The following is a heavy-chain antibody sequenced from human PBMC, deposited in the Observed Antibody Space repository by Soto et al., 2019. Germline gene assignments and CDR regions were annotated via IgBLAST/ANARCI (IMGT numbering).Heavy chain of an antibody. CDR1: GGSLSSDNFF. D-gene: IGHD1-26*01. V-gene: IGHV4-31*03. CDR3: AREVISPATSDAFDI. Sequence: QVQLQESGPGLVKPSQTLSVTCTVSGGSLSSDNFFWSWVRQHPETGLEWVGYIYHTGAAYYNPSLKSRLTISLDTSKNRFSLSLISVTAADTAVYYCAREVISPATSDAFDIWGQGTMVTGSS. J-gene: IGHJ3*02. CDR2: IYHTGAA.